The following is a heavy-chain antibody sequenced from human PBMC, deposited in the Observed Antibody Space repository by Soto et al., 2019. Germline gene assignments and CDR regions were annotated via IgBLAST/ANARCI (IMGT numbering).Heavy chain of an antibody. Sequence: ETLSPTCPVSGASISSYYWSWIRQPPGKGLEWIGYIYYSGSTNYNPSLKSRVTISVDTSKNQFSLKLSSVTAADTAVYYCARSLWFGELTWGQGTLVTVYS. CDR1: GASISSYY. V-gene: IGHV4-59*01. CDR3: ARSLWFGELT. J-gene: IGHJ5*02. CDR2: IYYSGST. D-gene: IGHD3-10*01.